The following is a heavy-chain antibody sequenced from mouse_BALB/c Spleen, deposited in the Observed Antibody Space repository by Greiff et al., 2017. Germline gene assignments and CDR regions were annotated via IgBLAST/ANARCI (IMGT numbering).Heavy chain of an antibody. Sequence: EVQVVESGGGLVKPGGSLKLSCAASGFTFSSYAMSWVRQTPEKRLEWVATISSGGSYTYYPDSVKGRFTISRDNAKNTLYLQMSSLRSEDTAMYYCARRYYGSSYGDAMDYWGEGTSGTVSS. CDR1: GFTFSSYA. V-gene: IGHV5-9-3*01. D-gene: IGHD1-1*01. J-gene: IGHJ4*01. CDR3: ARRYYGSSYGDAMDY. CDR2: ISSGGSYT.